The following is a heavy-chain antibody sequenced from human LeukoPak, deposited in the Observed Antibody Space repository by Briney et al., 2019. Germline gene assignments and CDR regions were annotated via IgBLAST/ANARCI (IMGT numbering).Heavy chain of an antibody. Sequence: PGGSLRLSCAASGSTFSSYGMHWVRQAPGKGLEWVAVISYDGSNKYYADSVKGRFTISRDNSKNTLYLQMNSLRAEDTAVYYCARDRGYTYGHPLDYWGQGTLVTVAS. D-gene: IGHD5-18*01. CDR2: ISYDGSNK. CDR1: GSTFSSYG. V-gene: IGHV3-30*03. J-gene: IGHJ4*02. CDR3: ARDRGYTYGHPLDY.